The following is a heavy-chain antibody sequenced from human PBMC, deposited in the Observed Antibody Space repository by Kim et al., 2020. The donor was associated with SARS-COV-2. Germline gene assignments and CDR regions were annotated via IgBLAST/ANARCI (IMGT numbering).Heavy chain of an antibody. CDR2: IWYDGSQK. CDR1: GFTFRNYG. V-gene: IGHV3-33*01. CDR3: ARNSDTLGFVY. Sequence: GGSLRLSCTASGFTFRNYGMHWVRQAPGKGLEWVAVIWYDGSQKYYGDSVKGRFTISRDNSENTVYLQVNSLRAEDTAVYFCARNSDTLGFVYWGQGTLVTVSS. J-gene: IGHJ4*02. D-gene: IGHD2-15*01.